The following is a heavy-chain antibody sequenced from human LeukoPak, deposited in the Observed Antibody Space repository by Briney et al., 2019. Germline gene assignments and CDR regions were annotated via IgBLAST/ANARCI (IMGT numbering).Heavy chain of an antibody. J-gene: IGHJ4*02. CDR1: GGSISSYY. Sequence: SETLSLTCTVSGGSISSYYWSWIRQPPGKGLEWIGYIYYSGSTNYNPSLKSRVTISVDTSKNQFSLKLSSVTAADTAVYYCARTKYSSSWNFDYWGQGTLDTVSS. CDR2: IYYSGST. V-gene: IGHV4-59*01. CDR3: ARTKYSSSWNFDY. D-gene: IGHD6-13*01.